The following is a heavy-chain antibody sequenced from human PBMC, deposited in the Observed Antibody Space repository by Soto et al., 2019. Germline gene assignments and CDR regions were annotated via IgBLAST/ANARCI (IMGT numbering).Heavy chain of an antibody. CDR2: ISISSSYT. V-gene: IGHV3-11*05. J-gene: IGHJ5*02. CDR1: GFTFSDYY. CDR3: ARVPHYDYVWGSYRGKSICWFDP. D-gene: IGHD3-16*02. Sequence: PGGSLRLSCAASGFTFSDYYMSWIRQAPGKGLEWVSYISISSSYTNYADSVKGRFTISRDNAKNSLYLQMNSLRAEDTAVYYCARVPHYDYVWGSYRGKSICWFDPWGQGTLVTVSS.